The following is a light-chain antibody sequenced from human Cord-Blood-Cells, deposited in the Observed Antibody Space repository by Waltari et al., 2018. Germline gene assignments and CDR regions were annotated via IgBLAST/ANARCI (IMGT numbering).Light chain of an antibody. CDR3: QQSYSTPWT. J-gene: IGKJ1*01. CDR2: AAS. CDR1: QSISSY. Sequence: DIQMTQSPSSLSASVGHRVTITCQASQSISSYLNWYQQKPGNAPKLLIYAASSSQSGVPERFSGSGSGTDFTLTISSLQPEDFAVYYCQQSYSTPWTFGQGTKVEIK. V-gene: IGKV1-39*01.